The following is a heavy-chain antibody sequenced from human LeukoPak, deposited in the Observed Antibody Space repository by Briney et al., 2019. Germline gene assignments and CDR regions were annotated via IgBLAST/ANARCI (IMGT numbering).Heavy chain of an antibody. CDR3: AKGVRMTADNYYDSSDYYYYYYGMDV. D-gene: IGHD3-22*01. CDR1: GFTFDDYA. CDR2: ICWNSGSI. Sequence: GRSLRLSCAASGFTFDDYAMHWVRQAPGKGLEWVSGICWNSGSIGYADSVKGRFTISRDNAKNSLYLQMNSLRAEDTALYYCAKGVRMTADNYYDSSDYYYYYYGMDVWGQGTTVTVSS. J-gene: IGHJ6*02. V-gene: IGHV3-9*01.